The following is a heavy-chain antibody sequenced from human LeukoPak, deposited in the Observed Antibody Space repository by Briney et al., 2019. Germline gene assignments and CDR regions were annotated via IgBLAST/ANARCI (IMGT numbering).Heavy chain of an antibody. CDR3: ARDLRDYFDY. CDR2: ISYDGSNK. J-gene: IGHJ4*02. Sequence: GGSLRLSCAASGFTFSSYAMHWVRQAPGKGLEWVAVISYDGSNKYYADPVKGRLTISRDNSKNTLYLQMNSLRAEDTAVYYCARDLRDYFDYWGQGTLVTVSS. CDR1: GFTFSSYA. V-gene: IGHV3-30-3*01.